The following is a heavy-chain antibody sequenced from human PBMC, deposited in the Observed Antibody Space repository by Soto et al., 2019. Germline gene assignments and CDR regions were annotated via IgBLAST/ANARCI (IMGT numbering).Heavy chain of an antibody. V-gene: IGHV1-18*01. J-gene: IGHJ2*01. Sequence: QVQLVQSGGEVKKPGASVKVSCKASGYTFTSYSINWVRQAPGQGLEWMGWINTYNGNTKYAQKLQGRVTMTTASSTTTAYMELRSLTFDDTAFYYSARDGTSSGTSDYFDLWGRGTLVTVSS. D-gene: IGHD1-26*01. CDR3: ARDGTSSGTSDYFDL. CDR2: INTYNGNT. CDR1: GYTFTSYS.